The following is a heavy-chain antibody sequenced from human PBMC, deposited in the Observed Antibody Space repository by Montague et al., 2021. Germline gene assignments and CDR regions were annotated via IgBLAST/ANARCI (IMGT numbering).Heavy chain of an antibody. D-gene: IGHD6-19*01. CDR2: ITGSSSSI. V-gene: IGHV3-48*02. Sequence: SLILSCAASGFTFRTYGMNWVRQAPVKGLEWVSYITGSSSSIYYXDSVRGRFTISRDNPKNSLYLQMNSLRDEDTAVYYCARDSYSSGWYSAEYFQHWGQGTLVTVSS. CDR1: GFTFRTYG. CDR3: ARDSYSSGWYSAEYFQH. J-gene: IGHJ1*01.